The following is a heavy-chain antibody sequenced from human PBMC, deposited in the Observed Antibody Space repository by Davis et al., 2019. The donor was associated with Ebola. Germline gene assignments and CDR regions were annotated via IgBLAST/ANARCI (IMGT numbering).Heavy chain of an antibody. D-gene: IGHD5-24*01. CDR2: TYYNSKWFN. J-gene: IGHJ6*03. Sequence: HSQTLSLTCAISGDSVSSGSGAWNWIRQSPSSGLEWLGRTYYNSKWFNDYAESVQSRITINPDTSKNQFYLPLNSVTPEDTAVYYCARGWLRTGLDIWGKGTTVTVSS. CDR3: ARGWLRTGLDI. V-gene: IGHV6-1*01. CDR1: GDSVSSGSGA.